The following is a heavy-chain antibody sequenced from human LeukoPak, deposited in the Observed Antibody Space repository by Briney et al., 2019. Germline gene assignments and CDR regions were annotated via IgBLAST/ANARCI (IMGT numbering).Heavy chain of an antibody. V-gene: IGHV1-69*13. J-gene: IGHJ5*02. D-gene: IGHD3-10*01. CDR2: IIPIFGTA. Sequence: ASVKVSCKASGGTFSSYAISWVRQAPGQGLEWMGGIIPIFGTANYAQKFQGRVTITADESTSTAYMELRSLRSDDTAVYYCARDGSGNWFDPWGQGTLVTVSS. CDR3: ARDGSGNWFDP. CDR1: GGTFSSYA.